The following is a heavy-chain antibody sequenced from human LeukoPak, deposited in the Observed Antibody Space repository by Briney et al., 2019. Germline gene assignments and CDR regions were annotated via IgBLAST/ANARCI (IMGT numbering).Heavy chain of an antibody. J-gene: IGHJ4*02. CDR2: ISYDGSNK. D-gene: IGHD6-19*01. V-gene: IGHV3-30*03. CDR1: GFIFSSYG. CDR3: ARDLYRSGPSDY. Sequence: GGSLRLSCAASGFIFSSYGMHWVRQAPGKGLEWVSAISYDGSNKYYADSVKGRFTISRDKSKNTLYLQMNSLRLDDTAVYYCARDLYRSGPSDYWGQGTLVSVSS.